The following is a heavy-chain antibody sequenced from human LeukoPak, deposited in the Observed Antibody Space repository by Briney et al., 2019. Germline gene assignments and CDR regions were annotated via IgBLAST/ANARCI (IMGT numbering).Heavy chain of an antibody. Sequence: SETLSLTCAVSGGSISIGGYSWSWIRQPPGKGLEWIGYIYHSGSTYYNPSLKSRVTISVDRSKNQFSLKLSSVTAADTAVYYCARAISSGYAYYFDYWGQGTLVTVSS. CDR2: IYHSGST. J-gene: IGHJ4*02. CDR1: GGSISIGGYS. CDR3: ARAISSGYAYYFDY. V-gene: IGHV4-30-2*01. D-gene: IGHD3-22*01.